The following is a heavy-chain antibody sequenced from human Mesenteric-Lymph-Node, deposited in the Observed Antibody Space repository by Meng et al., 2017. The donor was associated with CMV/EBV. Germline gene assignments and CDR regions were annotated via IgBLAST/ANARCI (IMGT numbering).Heavy chain of an antibody. Sequence: ASVKVSCKASGYTFSGYFVHWVRQAPGQGLEWMGWINPNSGVTNYAQMFQGRVTMTRDTSISTAYMELRRLRSDDTAVYYCARQSEYNSGWYGGLGWFDPWGQGTLVTVSS. V-gene: IGHV1-2*02. J-gene: IGHJ5*02. D-gene: IGHD6-13*01. CDR3: ARQSEYNSGWYGGLGWFDP. CDR2: INPNSGVT. CDR1: GYTFSGYF.